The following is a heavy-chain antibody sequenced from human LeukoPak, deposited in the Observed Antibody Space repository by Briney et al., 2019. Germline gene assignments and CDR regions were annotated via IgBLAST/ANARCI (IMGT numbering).Heavy chain of an antibody. CDR1: GGSISSYY. CDR2: FHYSGST. D-gene: IGHD2-2*01. CDR3: ARARYVHSCYAFDI. Sequence: SETLSLTCTVSGGSISSYYWNWIRQPPGEGLEWIGYFHYSGSTNYNPSLKSRVTISVDTSKNQFSLKLSSVTAADMAVYYCARARYVHSCYAFDIWGQGTLVTVSS. V-gene: IGHV4-59*01. J-gene: IGHJ3*02.